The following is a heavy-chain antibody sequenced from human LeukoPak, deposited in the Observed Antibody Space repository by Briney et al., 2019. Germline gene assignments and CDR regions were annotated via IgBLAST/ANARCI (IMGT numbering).Heavy chain of an antibody. D-gene: IGHD2-15*01. Sequence: PGGSLRLSCAASGFTFSSYGMHWVRQAPGKGLEWVALIRYDGSNKYYADSVKGRFTISRDNSKNTLYLQMNSLRAEDTAVYYCAKDLLGYCSGGSCPAGFDYWGQGTLVTVSS. CDR2: IRYDGSNK. CDR1: GFTFSSYG. CDR3: AKDLLGYCSGGSCPAGFDY. V-gene: IGHV3-30*02. J-gene: IGHJ4*02.